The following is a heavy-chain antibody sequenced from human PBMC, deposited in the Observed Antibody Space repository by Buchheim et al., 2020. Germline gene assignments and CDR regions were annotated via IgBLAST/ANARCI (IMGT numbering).Heavy chain of an antibody. CDR3: AKTKFRSSSSTLDF. V-gene: IGHV1-18*01. J-gene: IGHJ4*02. CDR2: INTGSGAT. CDR1: GYTFTNYE. Sequence: QVQLVQSGAEVKKPGASVKVSCKASGYTFTNYEISWVRQAPGQGLEWMGWINTGSGATYYAQTLQGRVTMTTDTSPSTVYMELRSLRSDDTAVYYCAKTKFRSSSSTLDFWGQGTL. D-gene: IGHD6-6*01.